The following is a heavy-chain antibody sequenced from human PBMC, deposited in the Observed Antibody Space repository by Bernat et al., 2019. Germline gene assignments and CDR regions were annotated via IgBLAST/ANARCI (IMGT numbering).Heavy chain of an antibody. J-gene: IGHJ6*03. Sequence: EVQLVESGGGLVQPGGSPRLSCAASGFTFSSYAMSWVRQAPGKGLEWVSAISGSGGSTYYADSVKGRFTISRDNSKNTLYLQMNSLRAEDTAVYYCAKGWRAAAGTYYYYYYMDVWGQGTTVTVSS. CDR3: AKGWRAAAGTYYYYYYMDV. V-gene: IGHV3-23*04. CDR1: GFTFSSYA. D-gene: IGHD6-13*01. CDR2: ISGSGGST.